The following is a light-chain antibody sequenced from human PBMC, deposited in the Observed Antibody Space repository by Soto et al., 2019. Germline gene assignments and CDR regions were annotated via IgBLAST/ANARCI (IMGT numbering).Light chain of an antibody. CDR2: AAS. CDR3: QQYGGSPLYT. CDR1: QSVSH. V-gene: IGKV3-20*01. Sequence: IGLTQSPGTLSLSPGETATLSWRASQSVSHLAWYQQKPGQAPRLLVYAASSRATGIPDRFSGSGSGTDFTLTISRLEPEDFAVYYCQQYGGSPLYTVGQGTKVDIK. J-gene: IGKJ2*01.